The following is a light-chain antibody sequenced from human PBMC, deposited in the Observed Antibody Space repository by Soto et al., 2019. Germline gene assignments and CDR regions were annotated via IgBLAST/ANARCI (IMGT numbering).Light chain of an antibody. V-gene: IGLV4-60*02. CDR3: ETWDFNTRV. CDR1: SGHSSYI. J-gene: IGLJ2*01. CDR2: LEGSGSY. Sequence: QSVLTQSSSASASLGSSVKLTCTLSSGHSSYIIAWHQQQPGKAPRYLMKLEGSGSYHKGSGVPDRFSGSSTGADRYLTISGLQFEDEADYYCETWDFNTRVFGGGTKLTVL.